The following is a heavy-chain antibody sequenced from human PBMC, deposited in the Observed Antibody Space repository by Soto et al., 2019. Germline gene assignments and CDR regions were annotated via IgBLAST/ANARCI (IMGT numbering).Heavy chain of an antibody. J-gene: IGHJ3*02. CDR2: ISYDGSNK. V-gene: IGHV3-30-3*01. CDR3: ARDREVIGNDAFDI. Sequence: VGSLRLSCAASGFTFSSYAMHWVRQAPGKGLEWVAVISYDGSNKYYADSVKGRFTISRDNSKNTLYLQMNSLRAEDTAVYHCARDREVIGNDAFDIWGQGTMVTVSS. D-gene: IGHD3-10*01. CDR1: GFTFSSYA.